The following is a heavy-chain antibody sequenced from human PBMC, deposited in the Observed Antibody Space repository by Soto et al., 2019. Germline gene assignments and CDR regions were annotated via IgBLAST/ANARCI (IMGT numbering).Heavy chain of an antibody. CDR1: GDSIGNSH. D-gene: IGHD6-25*01. V-gene: IGHV4-4*09. J-gene: IGHJ4*02. CDR2: TFSRGSA. Sequence: SETLSLTCTVSGDSIGNSHWSWIRQPPGKGLEWIGRTFSRGSATDIPSLKGRVTRSVDTSKSQVSRKLTSVTAADTAVYFCARHHPRTLAALEIPFDFWGKGTLVTVSS. CDR3: ARHHPRTLAALEIPFDF.